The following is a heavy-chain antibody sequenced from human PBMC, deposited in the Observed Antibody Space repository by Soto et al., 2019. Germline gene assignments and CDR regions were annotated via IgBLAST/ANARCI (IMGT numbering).Heavy chain of an antibody. CDR1: GASINDYF. CDR2: IFYSGSP. J-gene: IGHJ5*02. V-gene: IGHV4-59*12. CDR3: AREGDYRTWFEP. Sequence: SETLSLTCTVSGASINDYFWSWIRQPPGKGLEWIGYIFYSGSPNYNPSLKSRVTMSIDTSKNQFSLNLRSVTAADTAVYYCAREGDYRTWFEPWGPGTLVTVSS. D-gene: IGHD4-17*01.